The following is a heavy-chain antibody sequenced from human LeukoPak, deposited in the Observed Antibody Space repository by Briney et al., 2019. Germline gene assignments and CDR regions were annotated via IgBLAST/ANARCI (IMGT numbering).Heavy chain of an antibody. CDR2: ISYDGSNK. J-gene: IGHJ4*02. Sequence: GRSLRLSCAASGFTFSNYALHWVRQAPGKGLEWVAVISYDGSNKYYADSVKGRFTISRDNSKNTLYLQMNSLRAEDTAVYYCAKDLSDQLWFGETDYWGQGTLVTVSS. V-gene: IGHV3-30*04. CDR1: GFTFSNYA. CDR3: AKDLSDQLWFGETDY. D-gene: IGHD3-10*01.